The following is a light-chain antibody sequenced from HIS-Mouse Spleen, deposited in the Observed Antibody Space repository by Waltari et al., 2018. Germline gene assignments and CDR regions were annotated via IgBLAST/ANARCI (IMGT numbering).Light chain of an antibody. CDR2: DDS. V-gene: IGLV3-21*03. CDR1: NIGSKS. CDR3: QVWDSSSDHVV. Sequence: SYVLTQPPSVSVAPGKTARITCGGNNIGSKSVHWYQQKPGQAPVLVVYDDSDRPSGIPDRFYGANSGNTATLTIGRVEAGDEADYYCQVWDSSSDHVVFGGGTKLTVL. J-gene: IGLJ2*01.